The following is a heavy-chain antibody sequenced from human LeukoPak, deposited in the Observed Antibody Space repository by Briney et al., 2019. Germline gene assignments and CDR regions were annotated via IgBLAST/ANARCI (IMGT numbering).Heavy chain of an antibody. Sequence: SETLSLTCAVYGGSFSGYYWSWIRQPPGKGLEWIGEINHSGSTNYNPSLKSRVTISVDTSKNQFSLKLSSVTAADTAVYYCARARRLRKTPYYYYYGMDVWGQGTTVIVSS. CDR3: ARARRLRKTPYYYYYGMDV. CDR1: GGSFSGYY. V-gene: IGHV4-34*01. CDR2: INHSGST. J-gene: IGHJ6*02. D-gene: IGHD4-17*01.